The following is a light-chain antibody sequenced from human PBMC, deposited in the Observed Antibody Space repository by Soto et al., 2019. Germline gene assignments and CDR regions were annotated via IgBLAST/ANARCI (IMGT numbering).Light chain of an antibody. J-gene: IGLJ2*01. V-gene: IGLV2-8*01. Sequence: QSALTQPPSASGSPGQSVTISCTGTSSDVGDYNYVSWYQQHPGKAPKLMIYEVNKRPSGVPDRFSGSKSGNTASLTVSGLQAEDEADYYCSSYAVSNSLVFGGGTKVTVL. CDR1: SSDVGDYNY. CDR3: SSYAVSNSLV. CDR2: EVN.